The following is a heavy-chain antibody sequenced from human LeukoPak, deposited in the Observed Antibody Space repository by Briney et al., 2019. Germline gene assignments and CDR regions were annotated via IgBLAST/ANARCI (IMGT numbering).Heavy chain of an antibody. Sequence: SETLSLTCTVSGGSISSSSYYWGWIRQPPGKGLEWIGSIYYSGSTYYNPSLKSRVTISVDTSKNQFSLKLSSVTAADTAVYYCASTYYDFWSGYDAFDIWGQGTMVTVSS. CDR3: ASTYYDFWSGYDAFDI. V-gene: IGHV4-39*07. CDR1: GGSISSSSYY. D-gene: IGHD3-3*01. J-gene: IGHJ3*02. CDR2: IYYSGST.